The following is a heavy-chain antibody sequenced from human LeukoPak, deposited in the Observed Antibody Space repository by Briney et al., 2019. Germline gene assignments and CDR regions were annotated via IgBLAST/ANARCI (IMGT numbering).Heavy chain of an antibody. J-gene: IGHJ3*02. V-gene: IGHV3-15*01. CDR3: TTDDIDAFDI. CDR2: IKSKTDGGTT. D-gene: IGHD2-15*01. Sequence: GGSLRLSCAASGFTFSRLAMSWVRQAPGKGLEWVGRIKSKTDGGTTDYAAPVKGRFTISRDDSKNTLYLQMNSLKTEDTAVYYCTTDDIDAFDIWGQGTMVTVSS. CDR1: GFTFSRLA.